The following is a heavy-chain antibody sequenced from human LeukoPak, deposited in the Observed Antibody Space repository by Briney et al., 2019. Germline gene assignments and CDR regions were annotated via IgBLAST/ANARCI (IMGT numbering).Heavy chain of an antibody. J-gene: IGHJ3*02. Sequence: KSSETLSLTCTVSGGSISSGSYYWSWIRQPAGKGLEWIGRIYTSGSTNYNPSLKSRVTISVDTSKNQFSLKLTSVTAADTAMYYCARRGGSPLGAFDIWGQGTMVTVSS. CDR1: GGSISSGSYY. CDR2: IYTSGST. CDR3: ARRGGSPLGAFDI. V-gene: IGHV4-61*02. D-gene: IGHD1-26*01.